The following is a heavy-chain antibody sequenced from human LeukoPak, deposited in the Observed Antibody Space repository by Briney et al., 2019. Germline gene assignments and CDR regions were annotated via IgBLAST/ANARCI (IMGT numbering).Heavy chain of an antibody. Sequence: PGGSLRLSCAASGFTFSSYNINWVRQAPGKGLEWVSSISSSSSYIYYADSVKGRFTISRDNAKNSLYLQMNSLRAEDTAVHYCALGEWLRPFDYWGQGTLVTVSS. CDR1: GFTFSSYN. CDR2: ISSSSSYI. J-gene: IGHJ4*02. CDR3: ALGEWLRPFDY. V-gene: IGHV3-21*01. D-gene: IGHD5-12*01.